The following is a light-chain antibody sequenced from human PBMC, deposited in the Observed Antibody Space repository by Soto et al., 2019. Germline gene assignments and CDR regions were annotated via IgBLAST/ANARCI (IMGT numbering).Light chain of an antibody. CDR3: QQLYIFPLT. V-gene: IGKV1-9*01. CDR1: ESISSG. Sequence: IQLTQSTSSLSASVGDRVTITCRASESISSGLAWYQQKPGKAPNLLMYAASTLQSGVPSRFSGGESGTEYTLTISSLQPEDSATYYCQQLYIFPLTFGQGTRLEIK. J-gene: IGKJ5*01. CDR2: AAS.